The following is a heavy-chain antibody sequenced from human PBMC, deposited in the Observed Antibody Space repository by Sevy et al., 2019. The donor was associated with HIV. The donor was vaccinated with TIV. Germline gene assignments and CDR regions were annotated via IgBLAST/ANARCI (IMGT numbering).Heavy chain of an antibody. V-gene: IGHV3-7*01. D-gene: IGHD3-16*01. J-gene: IGHJ4*02. CDR3: LGEGLGGFSYSLDC. CDR1: GFSFGTYW. CDR2: MNQDGTER. Sequence: GGSLRLSCAASGFSFGTYWMTWVRQAPGKGLEWVGTMNQDGTERDYVDSVKSRFTISRDNTKTTLFLQMNSLSAEDTGVYYCLGEGLGGFSYSLDCWGQGTLVTVSS.